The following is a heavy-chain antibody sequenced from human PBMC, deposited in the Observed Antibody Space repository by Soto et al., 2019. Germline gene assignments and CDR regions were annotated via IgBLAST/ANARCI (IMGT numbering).Heavy chain of an antibody. V-gene: IGHV3-23*01. Sequence: GGSLRLSCAASGFTFSSYAMSWVRQAPGKGLEWVSAISGSGGITYDADSVRGRCTISRDNSKNTLYLQMNSLRAEDTAVYSCARTGDYSYYYYGMEVWGQGTTVTVSS. CDR1: GFTFSSYA. CDR3: ARTGDYSYYYYGMEV. J-gene: IGHJ6*01. CDR2: ISGSGGIT. D-gene: IGHD4-17*01.